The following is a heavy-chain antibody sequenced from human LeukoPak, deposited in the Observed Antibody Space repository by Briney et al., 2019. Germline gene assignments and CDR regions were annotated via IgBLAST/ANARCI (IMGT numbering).Heavy chain of an antibody. CDR2: INHSGST. CDR3: ARVSGVPAADYYYYGMDV. CDR1: GGSFSGYY. D-gene: IGHD2-2*01. Sequence: SETLSLTCAVYGGSFSGYYWSWIRQPPGKGLEWIGEINHSGSTNYNPSLKSRVTISVDTSKNQFSLKLSSVTAADTAVYYCARVSGVPAADYYYYGMDVWGQGTTVTVSS. V-gene: IGHV4-34*01. J-gene: IGHJ6*02.